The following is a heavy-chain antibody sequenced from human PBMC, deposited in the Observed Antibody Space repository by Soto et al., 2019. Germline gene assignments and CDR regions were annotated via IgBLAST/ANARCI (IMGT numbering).Heavy chain of an antibody. CDR2: IYHIGST. J-gene: IGHJ4*02. Sequence: SETLSLTCAVSGGSISSGGYSWSWIRQPPGKGLEWIGYIYHIGSTYYNPSLKSRVTISVDWSKNQFSLNLNSVTAADTGIYYCARNGGSTWYYFDSWGQGTVVTVSS. V-gene: IGHV4-30-2*01. CDR3: ARNGGSTWYYFDS. CDR1: GGSISSGGYS. D-gene: IGHD6-13*01.